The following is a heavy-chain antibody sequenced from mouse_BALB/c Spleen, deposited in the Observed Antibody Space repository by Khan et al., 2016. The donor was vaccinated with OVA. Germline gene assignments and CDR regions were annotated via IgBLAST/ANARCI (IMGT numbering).Heavy chain of an antibody. CDR1: GYSFTSYY. Sequence: EVQLQQSGPELMKPGTSVMISCKASGYSFTSYYMHWVKQSHGKSLEWIGYIDPFNGGTSYNQKVKGKATLTVDKSSSTAYIHLSSLTSEDSAVYYCARSVYFGNYVFDYWGQGTTLTVSS. D-gene: IGHD2-1*01. CDR3: ARSVYFGNYVFDY. V-gene: IGHV1S135*01. CDR2: IDPFNGGT. J-gene: IGHJ2*01.